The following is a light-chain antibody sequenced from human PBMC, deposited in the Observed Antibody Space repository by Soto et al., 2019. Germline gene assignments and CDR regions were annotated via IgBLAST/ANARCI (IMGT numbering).Light chain of an antibody. CDR2: EVS. J-gene: IGLJ2*01. CDR1: SSDVGGYNY. Sequence: QSALTQPPSASGSPGQSVTISCKGTSSDVGGYNYVSWYQQHPGKAPKLMIYEVSKRPSGVPDRFSGSKSGNTASLTVSGLQAEDEADYYCSSYAGSNDYVVFGGGTKLTVL. V-gene: IGLV2-8*01. CDR3: SSYAGSNDYVV.